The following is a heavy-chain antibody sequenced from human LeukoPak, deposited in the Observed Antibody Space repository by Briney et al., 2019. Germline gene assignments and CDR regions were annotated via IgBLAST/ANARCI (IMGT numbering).Heavy chain of an antibody. V-gene: IGHV4-34*01. Sequence: SETLSLTCAVYGGSFSGYYWSCIRQPPGKRLEWIGEINHSGSTNYNPSLKSRLTISVDTSENQFSLKLNSVTAADTAVYYCASFRWGVGFEYWGQGTLVTVSS. CDR2: INHSGST. CDR3: ASFRWGVGFEY. D-gene: IGHD3-16*01. CDR1: GGSFSGYY. J-gene: IGHJ4*02.